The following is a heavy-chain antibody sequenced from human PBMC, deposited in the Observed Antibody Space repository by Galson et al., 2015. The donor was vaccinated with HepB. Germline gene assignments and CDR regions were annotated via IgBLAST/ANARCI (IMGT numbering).Heavy chain of an antibody. V-gene: IGHV1-69*06. Sequence: SVKVSCKVSGGTFTSYTFGWVRQAPGQGLEWMGGIIPIFGTTNNAQKSQARVTITADTSATTVYMELKSLSSEDTAVYFCARLPLVGSVWFGELLASGLDVWGQGTPVTVFS. CDR3: ARLPLVGSVWFGELLASGLDV. CDR2: IIPIFGTT. CDR1: GGTFTSYT. J-gene: IGHJ6*02. D-gene: IGHD3-10*01.